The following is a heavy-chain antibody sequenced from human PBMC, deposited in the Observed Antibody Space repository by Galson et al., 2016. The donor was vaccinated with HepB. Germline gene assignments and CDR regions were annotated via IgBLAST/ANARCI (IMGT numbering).Heavy chain of an antibody. V-gene: IGHV3-30*18. J-gene: IGHJ6*02. CDR2: ISYDGSIT. CDR3: AKDFTMIVVPYYYYGMDV. D-gene: IGHD3-22*01. Sequence: SLRLSCAASGFTFLSYGMHWVRQAPGKGLEWVAVISYDGSITYYVDSVKGRFTISRDNSKNTLYLQMNSLRAEDTAVYYCAKDFTMIVVPYYYYGMDVWGQGTTVTVSS. CDR1: GFTFLSYG.